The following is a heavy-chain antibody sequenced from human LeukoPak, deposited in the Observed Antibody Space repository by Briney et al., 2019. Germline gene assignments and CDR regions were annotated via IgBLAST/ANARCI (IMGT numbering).Heavy chain of an antibody. J-gene: IGHJ4*02. V-gene: IGHV3-30*03. Sequence: PGGSLRLSCAASGFTFSSYGMHWVREAPGKGLEWVAVISYDGSNKYYADSVKGRFTISRDNSKNTLYLQMNSLRAEDTAVYYCARANGDPTDSYFDYWGQGTLVTVSS. D-gene: IGHD4-17*01. CDR3: ARANGDPTDSYFDY. CDR2: ISYDGSNK. CDR1: GFTFSSYG.